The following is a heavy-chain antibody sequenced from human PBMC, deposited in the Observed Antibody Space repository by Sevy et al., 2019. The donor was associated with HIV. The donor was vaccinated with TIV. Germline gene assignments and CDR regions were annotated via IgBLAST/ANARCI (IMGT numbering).Heavy chain of an antibody. CDR3: AKEGGGYNYDSSGLFDY. Sequence: GGSLRLSCAASGFTFSSYAMTWVRQAPGKGLEWVSGISGSGYSTYYADSVKGRITISRDNSKNTLYLQMNSLRAEDTAVYYCAKEGGGYNYDSSGLFDYWGQGTLVTVSS. CDR2: ISGSGYST. D-gene: IGHD3-22*01. J-gene: IGHJ4*02. V-gene: IGHV3-23*01. CDR1: GFTFSSYA.